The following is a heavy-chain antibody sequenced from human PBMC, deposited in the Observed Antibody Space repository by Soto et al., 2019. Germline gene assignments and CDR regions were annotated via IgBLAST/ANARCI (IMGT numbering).Heavy chain of an antibody. Sequence: GGSLRLSCAASGFTFSKAWLSWVRQAPGKGLEWVGRIKSSADAGTTDYAAPVKGRFTISRDDSENTVYLQMNSLKTEVTAVYYCSLYSYVSGITSFDYWGQGVLVTVSS. V-gene: IGHV3-15*01. D-gene: IGHD3-10*01. CDR3: SLYSYVSGITSFDY. CDR2: IKSSADAGTT. J-gene: IGHJ4*02. CDR1: GFTFSKAW.